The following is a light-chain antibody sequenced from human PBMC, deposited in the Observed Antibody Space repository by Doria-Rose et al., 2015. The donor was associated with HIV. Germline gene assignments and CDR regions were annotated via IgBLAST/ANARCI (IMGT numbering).Light chain of an antibody. CDR2: GTS. J-gene: IGKJ2*01. Sequence: TQSPGTLSLSPGERATLSCRASQSVTSNYLAWYQQKPGQAPRLLIHGTSSRATGIPDRFSGSGSGTDFTLIISRLEPEDFAIYYCQQFGTSTGYTFGQGTKLEI. CDR1: QSVTSNY. V-gene: IGKV3-20*01. CDR3: QQFGTSTGYT.